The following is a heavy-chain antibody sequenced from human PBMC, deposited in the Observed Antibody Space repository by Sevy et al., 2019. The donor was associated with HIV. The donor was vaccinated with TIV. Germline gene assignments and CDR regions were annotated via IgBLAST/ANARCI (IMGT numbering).Heavy chain of an antibody. Sequence: SETLTLTCTVSGGSISAYHWSWIRQPPGKGLEYIGYIHYTGTTNYNPSLKSRVTISVDTSKNQFSLKLSSVTAADTALYYCARAPPVRSGDDSLNWFDPWGQGTLVTVSS. V-gene: IGHV4-59*01. J-gene: IGHJ5*02. CDR3: ARAPPVRSGDDSLNWFDP. D-gene: IGHD5-12*01. CDR1: GGSISAYH. CDR2: IHYTGTT.